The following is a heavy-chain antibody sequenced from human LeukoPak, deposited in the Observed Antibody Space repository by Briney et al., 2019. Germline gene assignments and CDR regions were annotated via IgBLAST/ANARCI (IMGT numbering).Heavy chain of an antibody. CDR1: GYTFTSYG. J-gene: IGHJ4*02. CDR2: ISAYNGNT. V-gene: IGHV1-18*01. D-gene: IGHD1-26*01. Sequence: GASVKVSCKASGYTFTSYGISWVRQAPGQGLEWMGWISAYNGNTNYAQKLQGRVTMTTDTSAGTAYMELSSLRSEDTAVYYCARGARGSWLNSQFDYWGQGTLVTVSS. CDR3: ARGARGSWLNSQFDY.